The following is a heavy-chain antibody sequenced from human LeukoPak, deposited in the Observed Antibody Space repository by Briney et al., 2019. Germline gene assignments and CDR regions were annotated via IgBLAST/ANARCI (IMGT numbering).Heavy chain of an antibody. V-gene: IGHV4-39*01. J-gene: IGHJ4*02. Sequence: PSETLSLICTVSGDSINSNNYHWGWIRQPPGGGLEWIGTIYYDGSADYNPSLKSRVSISVDTSKNQFFMNLSSVTAADTAFYYCVRILGYCAGGNCYFWEYFDYWGQGTLVPVSS. CDR2: IYYDGSA. D-gene: IGHD2-8*02. CDR1: GDSINSNNYH. CDR3: VRILGYCAGGNCYFWEYFDY.